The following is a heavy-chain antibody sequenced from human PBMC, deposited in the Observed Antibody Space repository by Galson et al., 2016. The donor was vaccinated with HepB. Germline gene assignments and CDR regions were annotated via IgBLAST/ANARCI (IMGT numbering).Heavy chain of an antibody. CDR1: GYSFTSYW. J-gene: IGHJ4*02. CDR3: ATLHAQYEICTGFELGTCYPDN. D-gene: IGHD3-9*01. Sequence: QSGAEVKKPGESLKISCKGSGYSFTSYWIVWVRQMPGKGLEWMGIIHPSDSDTRDSPSFQGHVTISVDKSITTAYLQWSSLKASDTAMYYCATLHAQYEICTGFELGTCYPDNWGQGTLFTVSS. V-gene: IGHV5-51*03. CDR2: IHPSDSDT.